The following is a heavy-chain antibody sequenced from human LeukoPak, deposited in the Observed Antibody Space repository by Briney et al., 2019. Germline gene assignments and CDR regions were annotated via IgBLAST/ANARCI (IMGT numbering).Heavy chain of an antibody. D-gene: IGHD3-10*01. CDR1: GGSIRSSSYH. V-gene: IGHV4-39*01. CDR2: SYYSGRT. CDR3: ARVRGTTQGGWFDP. Sequence: SETLSLTCSVSGGSIRSSSYHWGWIRQPPGQGLEWIGSSYYSGRTYYNPSLKSRVTMSVDTSKNQFSLKLSSVTAADTAVYYCARVRGTTQGGWFDPWGQGTLVTVSS. J-gene: IGHJ5*02.